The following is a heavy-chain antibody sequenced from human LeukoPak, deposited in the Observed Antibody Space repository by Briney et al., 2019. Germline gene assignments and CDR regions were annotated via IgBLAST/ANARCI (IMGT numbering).Heavy chain of an antibody. J-gene: IGHJ4*02. CDR3: ARRPTNTAMAFYYFDY. CDR1: GGSISSNSYY. D-gene: IGHD5-18*01. V-gene: IGHV4-39*07. CDR2: IYYTGTT. Sequence: PSETLSLTCTVSGGSISSNSYYWGWIRQPPGKGLEWIGSIYYTGTTYYNPSLQSRVTISVDTSKNQFSLKLSSVTAADTAVYYCARRPTNTAMAFYYFDYWGQGTLVTVSS.